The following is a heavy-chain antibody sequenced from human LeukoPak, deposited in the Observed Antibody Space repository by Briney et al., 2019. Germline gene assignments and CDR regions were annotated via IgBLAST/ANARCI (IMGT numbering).Heavy chain of an antibody. J-gene: IGHJ5*02. Sequence: GGSLRLSCAASGFTFSDSAMHWVRQASGKGLEWVGRVRTIANSYATAYAASVKGRFTISRDDSKNTAYLEMNSLKTEDTAVYYCTSSSSYNWFDPWGQGTLVTVSS. V-gene: IGHV3-73*01. CDR2: VRTIANSYAT. CDR3: TSSSSYNWFDP. D-gene: IGHD6-13*01. CDR1: GFTFSDSA.